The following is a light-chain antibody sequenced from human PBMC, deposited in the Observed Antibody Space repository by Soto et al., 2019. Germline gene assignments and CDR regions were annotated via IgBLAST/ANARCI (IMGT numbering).Light chain of an antibody. J-gene: IGLJ2*01. CDR2: EVT. CDR3: SSYAGSNNLV. V-gene: IGLV2-8*01. Sequence: QSALTQPPSASGSPGPSVTISCTGTSSDVGGYNYVSWYQQHPGEAPKLMIYEVTKRPSGVPDRFSGSKSGNTASLTVSGLQPEDEADYYCSSYAGSNNLVFGGGTKVTVL. CDR1: SSDVGGYNY.